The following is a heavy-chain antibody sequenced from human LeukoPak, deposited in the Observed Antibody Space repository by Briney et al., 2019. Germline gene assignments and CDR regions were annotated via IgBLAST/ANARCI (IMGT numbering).Heavy chain of an antibody. CDR1: GGSISSSSYY. D-gene: IGHD6-13*01. J-gene: IGHJ6*03. Sequence: SETLSLTCTVSGGSISSSSYYWGWIRQPPGKGLEWIGSIYYSGSTYYNPSLKSRVTISVDTSKNQFSLKLSSVTAADTAVYYCARGGSSSWYSMDVWGKGTTVTVSS. CDR3: ARGGSSSWYSMDV. V-gene: IGHV4-39*07. CDR2: IYYSGST.